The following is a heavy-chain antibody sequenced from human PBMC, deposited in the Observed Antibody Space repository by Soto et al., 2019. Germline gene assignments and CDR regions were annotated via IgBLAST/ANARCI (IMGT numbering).Heavy chain of an antibody. J-gene: IGHJ6*02. Sequence: PGESLKISCRGAGCSCTSYWSSWVGQVAGKGREGMGRIDPSDSYTNSSPSFQGHVTISADKSISTAYLQWSSLKASDTAMYYCARRRDSGYDSGYYGMDVWGQGTTVTVS. CDR1: GCSCTSYW. CDR2: IDPSDSYT. V-gene: IGHV5-10-1*01. CDR3: ARRRDSGYDSGYYGMDV. D-gene: IGHD5-12*01.